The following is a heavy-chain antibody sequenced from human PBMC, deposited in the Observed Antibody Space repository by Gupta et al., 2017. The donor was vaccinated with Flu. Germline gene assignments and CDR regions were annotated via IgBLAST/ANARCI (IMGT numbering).Heavy chain of an antibody. CDR2: IYYSGST. D-gene: IGHD6-13*01. Sequence: QVQLQESGPGLVKPSETLSLTCTVSGGSISSYYWSWIRQPPGKGLEWIGYIYYSGSTNYNPSLKSRVTISVDTSKNQFSLKLSSVTAADTAVYYCARVRGQLGYYYYGMDVWGQGTTVTVSS. CDR1: GGSISSYY. CDR3: ARVRGQLGYYYYGMDV. J-gene: IGHJ6*02. V-gene: IGHV4-59*01.